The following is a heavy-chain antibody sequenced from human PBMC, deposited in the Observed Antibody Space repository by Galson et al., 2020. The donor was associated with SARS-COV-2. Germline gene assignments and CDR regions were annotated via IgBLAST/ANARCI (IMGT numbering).Heavy chain of an antibody. D-gene: IGHD5-12*01. Sequence: TLSLTCTVSGRSISSGRYYWSWIRQHPGKGLEWIGHNYYRGSIYYNPSLKSRVTISVDTAKNPLSLKLCTLTAADSAVYYCPRINVATVRDYYAYGMDVWGQGTTVTVSS. J-gene: IGHJ6*02. V-gene: IGHV4-31*03. CDR1: GRSISSGRYY. CDR2: NYYRGSI. CDR3: PRINVATVRDYYAYGMDV.